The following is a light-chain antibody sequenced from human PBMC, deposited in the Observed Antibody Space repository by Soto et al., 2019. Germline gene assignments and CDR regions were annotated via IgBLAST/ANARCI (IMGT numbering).Light chain of an antibody. V-gene: IGKV3-20*01. Sequence: EIVLTQSPGALSLSTGERATLSCRASQSVSSSYLAWYQQKPGQAPRLLIYGASSRATGIPDRFSGSGSGTDFTLTISRLEPEDFVVYYCQQYGSSPPLTFGGGTKVDI. CDR2: GAS. J-gene: IGKJ4*01. CDR1: QSVSSSY. CDR3: QQYGSSPPLT.